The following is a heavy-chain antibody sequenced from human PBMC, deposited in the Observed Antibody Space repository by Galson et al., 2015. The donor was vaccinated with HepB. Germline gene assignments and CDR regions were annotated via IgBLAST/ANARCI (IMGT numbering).Heavy chain of an antibody. CDR2: IGSTSNDI. Sequence: SLRLSCAASGFIFSSYRMTWVRQAPGKGLEWVSYIGSTSNDIRYSDSMKGRFTISRDNAKNSLYLQMDSLRAEDTAIYYCARLQVSGAERTDYWGRGTLVTVSS. V-gene: IGHV3-21*01. CDR3: ARLQVSGAERTDY. D-gene: IGHD2-15*01. J-gene: IGHJ4*02. CDR1: GFIFSSYR.